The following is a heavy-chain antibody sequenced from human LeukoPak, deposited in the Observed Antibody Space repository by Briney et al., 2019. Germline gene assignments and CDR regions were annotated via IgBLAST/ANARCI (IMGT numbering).Heavy chain of an antibody. CDR3: ARGSSDNWFDP. V-gene: IGHV4-59*01. D-gene: IGHD6-13*01. CDR1: GGSISSYY. J-gene: IGHJ5*02. CDR2: IYYSRST. Sequence: TSETLSLTCTVPGGSISSYYWSWIRQPPAKGLEWNGHIYYSRSTNYNPSLKSRVTISVDTSKSQFSLKLSSVTAADTAVYYCARGSSDNWFDPWGQGTLVTVSS.